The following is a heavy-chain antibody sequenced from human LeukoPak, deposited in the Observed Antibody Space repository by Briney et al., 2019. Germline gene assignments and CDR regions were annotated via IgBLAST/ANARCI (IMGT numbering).Heavy chain of an antibody. D-gene: IGHD3-22*01. Sequence: GGSLRLSCAASGFTFNNYAMSWVRQAPGKGLEWVSGISGGGARTYYPDSVKGRSTIPRDNSKNTLYLQMNSLRAEDTAVYYCAKEYDSSSIDYWGQGTLVTVSS. CDR3: AKEYDSSSIDY. CDR1: GFTFNNYA. V-gene: IGHV3-23*01. CDR2: ISGGGART. J-gene: IGHJ4*02.